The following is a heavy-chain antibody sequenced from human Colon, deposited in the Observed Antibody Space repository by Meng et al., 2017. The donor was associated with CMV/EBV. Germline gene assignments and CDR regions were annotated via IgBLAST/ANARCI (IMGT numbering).Heavy chain of an antibody. Sequence: GLVVGLGGGVGQPGRSLRLSCAASGFDFFNSAMNWVRQVPGKGLEWVTIISYDGSHALYADSVKGRFTISRDNSKNTLYLQMNSLRPEDTAVYYGASSFHGSGSPDHWGQGTLVTVSS. CDR3: ASSFHGSGSPDH. V-gene: IGHV3-30-3*01. D-gene: IGHD3-10*01. CDR2: ISYDGSHA. J-gene: IGHJ5*02. CDR1: GFDFFNSA.